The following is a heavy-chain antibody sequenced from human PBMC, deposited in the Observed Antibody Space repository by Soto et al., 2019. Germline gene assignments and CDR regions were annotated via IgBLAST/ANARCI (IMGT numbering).Heavy chain of an antibody. CDR3: ASRVTGTSGGYAFDI. V-gene: IGHV4-30-4*08. D-gene: IGHD1-7*01. J-gene: IGHJ3*02. CDR2: IYYSGGT. Sequence: WVRQAPGRGLEWIGYIYYSGGTYYNPSLKSRVTISVDTSKNQFSLKLSSVTAADTAVYYCASRVTGTSGGYAFDIWGQGTMVTVSS.